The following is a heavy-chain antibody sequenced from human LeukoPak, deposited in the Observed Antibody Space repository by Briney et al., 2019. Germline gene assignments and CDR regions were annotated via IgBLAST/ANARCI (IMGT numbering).Heavy chain of an antibody. V-gene: IGHV7-4-1*02. CDR3: ARASYYYDSSGYSKNYYYYYMDV. Sequence: ASVKVSCKASGYTFTSYAMNWVRQAPGQGLEWMGWINTNTGNPTYAQGFTGRFVFSLDTSVSTAYLQISSLKAEDTAVYYCARASYYYDSSGYSKNYYYYYMDVWDKGTTVTVSS. CDR1: GYTFTSYA. D-gene: IGHD3-22*01. CDR2: INTNTGNP. J-gene: IGHJ6*03.